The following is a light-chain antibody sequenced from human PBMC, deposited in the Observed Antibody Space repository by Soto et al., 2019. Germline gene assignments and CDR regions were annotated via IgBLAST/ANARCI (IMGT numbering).Light chain of an antibody. CDR3: QQYYSYPLT. J-gene: IGKJ4*01. CDR1: QGISSY. CDR2: AAS. Sequence: AIRMTQYPSSFSASTGDRVTITCRASQGISSYLAWYQQKPGKAPKLLIYAASTLQSGVPSRFSGSGSGTDFTLTISCLQSEDFATYYCQQYYSYPLTFGGGTKVDSK. V-gene: IGKV1-8*01.